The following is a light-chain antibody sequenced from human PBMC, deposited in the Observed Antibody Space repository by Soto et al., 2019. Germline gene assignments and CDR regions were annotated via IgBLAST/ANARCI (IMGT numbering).Light chain of an antibody. CDR2: DAS. CDR3: QQRSNWPRT. V-gene: IGKV3-11*01. CDR1: QSVSSY. Sequence: EIVLTQSPATLPLSPGERATLSCRASQSVSSYLAWYQQKPGQAPRLLIYDASNRATGIPARFSGSGSGTDFTLTISNLEPEDFAVYYCQQRSNWPRTFGPGTKVDIE. J-gene: IGKJ3*01.